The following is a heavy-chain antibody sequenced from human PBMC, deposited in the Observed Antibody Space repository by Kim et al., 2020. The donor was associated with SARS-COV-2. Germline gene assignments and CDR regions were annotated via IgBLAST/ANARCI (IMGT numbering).Heavy chain of an antibody. Sequence: GESLKISCKGSGYSLTSYWIGWVRQMPGKGLEWMGIIYPGDSDTRYSPSFQGQVTISADKSISTAYLQWSSLKASDTAMYYCARNQYYYDSSATYYYYGMDVWRQGTTVTVSS. V-gene: IGHV5-51*01. CDR3: ARNQYYYDSSATYYYYGMDV. J-gene: IGHJ6*02. D-gene: IGHD3-22*01. CDR2: IYPGDSDT. CDR1: GYSLTSYW.